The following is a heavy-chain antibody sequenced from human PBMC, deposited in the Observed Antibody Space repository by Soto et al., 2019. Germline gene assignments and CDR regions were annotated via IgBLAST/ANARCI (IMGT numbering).Heavy chain of an antibody. CDR3: ARAMTTVTKNYFDY. V-gene: IGHV3-66*01. CDR1: GFTVSSNY. J-gene: IGHJ4*02. D-gene: IGHD4-17*01. Sequence: GGSLRLSCAASGFTVSSNYMSWVRQAPGKGLEWVSVIYSGGSTYYADSVKGRFTISRDNSKNTLYLQMNSLRAEDTAVYYCARAMTTVTKNYFDYWGQGTLVTVSS. CDR2: IYSGGST.